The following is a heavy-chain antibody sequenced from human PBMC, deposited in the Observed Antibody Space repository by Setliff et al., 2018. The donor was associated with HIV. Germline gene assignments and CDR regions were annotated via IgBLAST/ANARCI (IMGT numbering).Heavy chain of an antibody. V-gene: IGHV4-39*01. CDR1: GGSISSSSYY. Sequence: VSGGSISSSSYYWGWIRQPPGKGLQWIGSIYYRGSTYYNPSLKSRVTISVDTSKNQFSLKLRSVTAADTALYYCARGRYRSRWYASDHYYIDVWGKGTTVTVSS. J-gene: IGHJ6*03. CDR3: ARGRYRSRWYASDHYYIDV. CDR2: IYYRGST. D-gene: IGHD6-13*01.